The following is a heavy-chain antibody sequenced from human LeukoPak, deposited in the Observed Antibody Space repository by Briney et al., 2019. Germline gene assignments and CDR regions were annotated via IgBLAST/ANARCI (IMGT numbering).Heavy chain of an antibody. CDR2: ISSSSSYI. CDR3: ARGPIGYCSGGSCLYMDV. CDR1: GFTFSSYS. Sequence: GGSLRLSCAASGFTFSSYSMNWVRQAPGKGLEWVSSISSSSSYIYYADSVKGRFTISSDNAKNSLYLQMNSLRAEDTAVYYCARGPIGYCSGGSCLYMDVWGKGTTVTVSS. V-gene: IGHV3-21*01. J-gene: IGHJ6*03. D-gene: IGHD2-15*01.